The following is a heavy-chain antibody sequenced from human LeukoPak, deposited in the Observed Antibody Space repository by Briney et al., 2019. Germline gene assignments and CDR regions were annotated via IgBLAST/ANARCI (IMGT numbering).Heavy chain of an antibody. D-gene: IGHD3-22*01. V-gene: IGHV3-33*08. CDR2: IWYDGSNK. Sequence: GGSLRLSCAASGFTVSSNYMNWVRQAPGKGLEWVAVIWYDGSNKYYADSVKGRFTISRDNSKNTLYLQMNSLRAEDTAVYYCARDLHDSSGYYYDYFDYWGQGTLVTVSS. J-gene: IGHJ4*02. CDR3: ARDLHDSSGYYYDYFDY. CDR1: GFTVSSNY.